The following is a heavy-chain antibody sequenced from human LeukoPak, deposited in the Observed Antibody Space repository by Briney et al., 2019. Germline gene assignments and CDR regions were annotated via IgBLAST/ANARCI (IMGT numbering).Heavy chain of an antibody. CDR1: GVTFSSYY. CDR3: WGVLVPKGYCTGGVCAKYFQH. CDR2: ISRSGST. V-gene: IGHV4-34*08. Sequence: SETLTLTCAVYGVTFSSYYLSWIRQPPGKGLEWVGDISRSGSTNYNAYLKSRVSIIVDTSKKKFLLKLRSVTGADTAVHYCWGVLVPKGYCTGGVCAKYFQHWGQGTLVTVSS. J-gene: IGHJ1*01. D-gene: IGHD2-8*02.